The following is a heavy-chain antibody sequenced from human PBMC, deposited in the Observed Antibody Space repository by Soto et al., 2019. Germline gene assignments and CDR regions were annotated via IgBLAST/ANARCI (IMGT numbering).Heavy chain of an antibody. J-gene: IGHJ4*02. Sequence: QVQLVESGGGVVQPGRSLRLSCAASGFTFSSYGMHWVRQAPGKGLEWVAVISYDGSNKYYADSVKGRFTISRDNSKNPLYLQMNSLRAEDTAVYYCAKDLSYGDFVDYWGQGTLVTVSS. CDR2: ISYDGSNK. CDR1: GFTFSSYG. D-gene: IGHD4-17*01. CDR3: AKDLSYGDFVDY. V-gene: IGHV3-30*18.